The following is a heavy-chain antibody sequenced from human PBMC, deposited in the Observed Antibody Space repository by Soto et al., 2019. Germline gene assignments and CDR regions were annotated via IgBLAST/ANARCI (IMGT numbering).Heavy chain of an antibody. CDR2: ISGSGGST. Sequence: GGSLRLSCAASGFTFSSYAMSWVRQAPGKGLEWVSAISGSGGSTYYADSVKGRFTISRDNSKNTRYLQMNSLRAEDTAVYYCAKDRGSNVLLWFGDRWGQVTQVTVSX. CDR3: AKDRGSNVLLWFGDR. CDR1: GFTFSSYA. D-gene: IGHD3-10*01. J-gene: IGHJ4*02. V-gene: IGHV3-23*01.